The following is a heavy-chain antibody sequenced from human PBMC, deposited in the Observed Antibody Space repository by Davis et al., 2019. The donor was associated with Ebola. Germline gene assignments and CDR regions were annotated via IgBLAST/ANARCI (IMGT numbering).Heavy chain of an antibody. D-gene: IGHD6-19*01. CDR1: GYSLTDFY. Sequence: ASVTVSCKASGYSLTDFYVHWVRQAPGQGLKWMGVINPSDLSTTYAQRFQGRATMTRDTSTSTVYMELSSLRSDDTAVYYCVTFLEQWLAYWGQGTLVTVSS. V-gene: IGHV1-46*01. CDR3: VTFLEQWLAY. CDR2: INPSDLST. J-gene: IGHJ4*02.